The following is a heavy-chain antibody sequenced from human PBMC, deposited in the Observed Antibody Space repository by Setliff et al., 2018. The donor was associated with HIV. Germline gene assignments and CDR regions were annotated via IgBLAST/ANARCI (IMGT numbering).Heavy chain of an antibody. CDR2: IIPIFSTS. CDR1: GSTFTSYA. V-gene: IGHV1-69*13. CDR3: TRGRGIIGALVY. J-gene: IGHJ4*02. D-gene: IGHD2-21*01. Sequence: SVKVSCKASGSTFTSYAINWVRQGPGQGLEWMGGIIPIFSTSNYAQRLQGRVTTTADESTSTAYMELYNLRSEDTAMYYCTRGRGIIGALVYWGQGTLVTVSS.